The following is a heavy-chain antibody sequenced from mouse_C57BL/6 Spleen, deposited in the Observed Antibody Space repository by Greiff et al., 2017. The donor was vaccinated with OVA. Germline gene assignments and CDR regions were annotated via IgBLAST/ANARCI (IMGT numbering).Heavy chain of an antibody. CDR1: GYTFTSYW. Sequence: QVQLQQPGAELVMPGASVKLSCKASGYTFTSYWMHWVKQRPGQGLEWIGEIDPSDSYTNYNQKFKGKSTLTVDKSSSTAYMQLSSLTSEDSAVYYCARASSGGDYFDYWGQGTTLTVSS. D-gene: IGHD3-2*02. CDR3: ARASSGGDYFDY. J-gene: IGHJ2*01. V-gene: IGHV1-69*01. CDR2: IDPSDSYT.